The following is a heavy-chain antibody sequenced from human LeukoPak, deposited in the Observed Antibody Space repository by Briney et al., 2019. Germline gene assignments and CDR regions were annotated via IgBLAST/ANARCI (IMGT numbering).Heavy chain of an antibody. CDR1: GGSISSYY. Sequence: SETLSLTCTVSGGSISSYYWSWIRQPPGKGLEWIGYIYYSGSTNYNPSLKSRVTISVDTSKNQFSLKLSSVTAADTAVYYCARRYCSSTSCHTSWFDPWGQGTLVTVSS. CDR2: IYYSGST. J-gene: IGHJ5*02. D-gene: IGHD2-2*01. CDR3: ARRYCSSTSCHTSWFDP. V-gene: IGHV4-59*01.